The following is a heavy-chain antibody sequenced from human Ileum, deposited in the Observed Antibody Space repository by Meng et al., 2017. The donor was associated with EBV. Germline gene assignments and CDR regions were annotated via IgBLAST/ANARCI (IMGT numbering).Heavy chain of an antibody. CDR3: ARMFLVVGSTDGWFDP. V-gene: IGHV4-4*01. J-gene: IGHJ5*02. Sequence: GSAPDRVKPAGALSLPCAGFVESIISNSWWYWVRQPTGKGLEWFGEIYYNTNSSSYPSLKGLVTMSVDASQNQYSLTLRSVTAADTAVYFFARMFLVVGSTDGWFDPWGQGTLVTVSS. CDR2: IYYNTNS. D-gene: IGHD2-8*01. CDR1: VESIISNSW.